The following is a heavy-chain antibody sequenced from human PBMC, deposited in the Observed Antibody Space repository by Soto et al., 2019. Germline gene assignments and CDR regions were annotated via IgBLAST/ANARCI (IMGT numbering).Heavy chain of an antibody. CDR3: ARVGGVGIIFPLYYYGMDV. V-gene: IGHV3-30-3*01. Sequence: QVQLVESGGGVVQPGRSLRLSCAASGFTFSSYAMHWVRQAPGKGLEWVAVISYDGSNKYYADSVKGRFTISRDNSKNTLYLQMNSLRAEDTAVYYCARVGGVGIIFPLYYYGMDVWGQGTTVTVSS. J-gene: IGHJ6*02. D-gene: IGHD3-3*01. CDR2: ISYDGSNK. CDR1: GFTFSSYA.